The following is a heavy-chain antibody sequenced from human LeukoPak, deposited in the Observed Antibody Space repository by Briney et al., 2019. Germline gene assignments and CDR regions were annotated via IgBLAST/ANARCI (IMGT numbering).Heavy chain of an antibody. D-gene: IGHD3-10*01. CDR1: GGSISTGTYY. CDR2: IYYSGST. J-gene: IGHJ6*02. CDR3: ARGYGSGSYYNSPYYYGMDV. V-gene: IGHV4-31*03. Sequence: SQTLSLTCSVSGGSISTGTYYWSWIRQHPGKGLEWIGYIYYSGSTYYNPSLKSRVTISVDTSKNQFSLKLSSVTAADTAVYYCARGYGSGSYYNSPYYYGMDVWGQGTTVTVSS.